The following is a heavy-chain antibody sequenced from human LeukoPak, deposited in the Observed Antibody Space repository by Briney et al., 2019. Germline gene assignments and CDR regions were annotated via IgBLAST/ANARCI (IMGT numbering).Heavy chain of an antibody. CDR1: GGSISSSSYY. CDR3: ARRQWLAPFDY. D-gene: IGHD6-19*01. CDR2: IYYSGST. Sequence: SETLSLTCTVSGGSISSSSYYWGWIRQPPGKGPEWIGSIYYSGSTYYNPSLKSRVTISVDTSKNQFSLKLSSVTAADTAVYYCARRQWLAPFDYWGQGTLVTVSS. J-gene: IGHJ4*02. V-gene: IGHV4-39*01.